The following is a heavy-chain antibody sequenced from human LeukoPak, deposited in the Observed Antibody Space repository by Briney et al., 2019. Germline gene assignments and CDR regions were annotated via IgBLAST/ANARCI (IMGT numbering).Heavy chain of an antibody. J-gene: IGHJ6*03. V-gene: IGHV4-59*01. D-gene: IGHD2-2*01. CDR1: GGSISRYY. CDR2: IYYSGST. CDR3: ARATVVPAPPAPYYYYYMAV. Sequence: SETLSLTCTVSGGSISRYYWSWIRQPPGKGLEWIGYIYYSGSTNYNPSLKSRVTISVDTSKNQFSLKLSSVTAADTAVYYCARATVVPAPPAPYYYYYMAVGGKGTTVTVPS.